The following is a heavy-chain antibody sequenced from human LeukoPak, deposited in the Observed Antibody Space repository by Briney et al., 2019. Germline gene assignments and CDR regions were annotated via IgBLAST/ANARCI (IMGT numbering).Heavy chain of an antibody. CDR2: MYYSGSP. CDR1: GGSISSYY. CDR3: ARGEGYSSGWYLYYFDY. D-gene: IGHD6-19*01. V-gene: IGHV4-59*01. J-gene: IGHJ4*02. Sequence: SETLSLTCTVSGGSISSYYWSWIRQPPGKGLEWIGYMYYSGSPNYNPSLKSRVTISVDTSKNQFSLKLSSVTAADTAVYYCARGEGYSSGWYLYYFDYWGQGTLVTFSS.